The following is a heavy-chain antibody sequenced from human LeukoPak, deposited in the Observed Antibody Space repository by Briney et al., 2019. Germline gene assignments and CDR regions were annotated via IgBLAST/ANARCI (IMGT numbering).Heavy chain of an antibody. J-gene: IGHJ3*02. Sequence: GGSLRLSCAASGFTFSNYGMHWVRQAPGKGLEWVAVIWYDGSYKSYGDSVKGRFTISRDNAKNTLYLQMNSLRAEDTAVYYCARDPGYCSGGSCYSLDAFDIWGQGTMVTVSS. V-gene: IGHV3-33*01. CDR1: GFTFSNYG. CDR2: IWYDGSYK. CDR3: ARDPGYCSGGSCYSLDAFDI. D-gene: IGHD2-15*01.